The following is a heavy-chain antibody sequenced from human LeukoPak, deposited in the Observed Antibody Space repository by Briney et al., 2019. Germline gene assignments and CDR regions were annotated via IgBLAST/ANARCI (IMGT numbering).Heavy chain of an antibody. D-gene: IGHD6-19*01. Sequence: APVKGSCKASGYTFTSYGISWVRQAPGQGLEWMGWISAYNGNTNYAQKLQGRVTMTTDTSTSTAYMELRSLRSDDTAVYYCARDLRYSSGWYNVDYWGQGTLVTVSS. V-gene: IGHV1-18*01. CDR1: GYTFTSYG. J-gene: IGHJ4*02. CDR3: ARDLRYSSGWYNVDY. CDR2: ISAYNGNT.